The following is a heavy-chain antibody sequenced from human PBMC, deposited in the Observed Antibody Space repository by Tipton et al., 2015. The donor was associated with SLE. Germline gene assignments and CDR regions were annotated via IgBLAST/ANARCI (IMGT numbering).Heavy chain of an antibody. CDR3: AGGVSAAGAYL. D-gene: IGHD6-25*01. V-gene: IGHV4-39*07. CDR2: VYYSGNP. Sequence: TLSLTCTVSDGSIRSRSTFWCWIRQPPGQELGWIGSVYYSGNPYYNPSLRSRVTKSLKTSKTQFSLKLSSVTAADTAVYYWAGGVSAAGAYLWGQGTLVTVSS. CDR1: DGSIRSRSTF. J-gene: IGHJ5*02.